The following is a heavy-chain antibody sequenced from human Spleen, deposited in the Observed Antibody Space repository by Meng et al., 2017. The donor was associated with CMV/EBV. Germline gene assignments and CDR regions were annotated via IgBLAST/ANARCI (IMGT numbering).Heavy chain of an antibody. CDR2: ISAYNDNR. CDR3: ARDESGYCSTTSCLSSTRNFDY. CDR1: YG. V-gene: IGHV1-18*01. Sequence: YGFSWVRQAPGQGLEWMGWISAYNDNRNYAQKFQGRVTMTTDTSTSTVYMELRSLRSDDTAVYFCARDESGYCSTTSCLSSTRNFDYWGQGTLVTVSS. D-gene: IGHD2-2*01. J-gene: IGHJ4*02.